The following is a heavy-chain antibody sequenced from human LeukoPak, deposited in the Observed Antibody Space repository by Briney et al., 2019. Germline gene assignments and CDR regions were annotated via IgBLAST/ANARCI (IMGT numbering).Heavy chain of an antibody. D-gene: IGHD6-13*01. CDR1: GYTLSAYY. CDR2: INPNSGDT. V-gene: IGHV1-2*02. CDR3: ARDPIVAAGYYYGMDV. J-gene: IGHJ6*02. Sequence: AAVKVSCKPSGYTLSAYYMHWVRQAPAQGLGWMGLINPNSGDTKYAQKFQGRVTMTRDTSISTAYMELSRLRSDDTAVYYCARDPIVAAGYYYGMDVWGQGTTVTVSS.